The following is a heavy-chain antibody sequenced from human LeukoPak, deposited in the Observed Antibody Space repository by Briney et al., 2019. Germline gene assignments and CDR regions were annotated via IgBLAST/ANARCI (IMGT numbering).Heavy chain of an antibody. Sequence: GGSLRLSCVVSGFTFTNYVVHWVRQAPGKGLEWVTLVSSDGGIKYYADSVKGRFSVSRDISKNTLYLQMNSLRVDDTAVYYCARVIAAAGYWGQGTLVTVSS. V-gene: IGHV3-30-3*01. CDR3: ARVIAAAGY. J-gene: IGHJ4*02. CDR2: VSSDGGIK. D-gene: IGHD6-13*01. CDR1: GFTFTNYV.